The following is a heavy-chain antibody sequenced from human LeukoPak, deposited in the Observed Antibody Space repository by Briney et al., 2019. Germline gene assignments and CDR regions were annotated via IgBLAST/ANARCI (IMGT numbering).Heavy chain of an antibody. CDR3: ARDSALAQAVMFDY. J-gene: IGHJ4*02. D-gene: IGHD6-19*01. Sequence: SETLSLTCAVYGGSFSGYYWGWIRQPPGKGPEWTGSIDHSGSTYYNPSLKSRITISVDTSKNQFSLKLSSVTAADTAVYYCARDSALAQAVMFDYWGQGTLVTVSS. CDR2: IDHSGST. V-gene: IGHV4-38-2*02. CDR1: GGSFSGYY.